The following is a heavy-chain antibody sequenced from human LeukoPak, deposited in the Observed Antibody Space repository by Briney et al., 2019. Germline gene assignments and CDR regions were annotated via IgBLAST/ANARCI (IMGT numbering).Heavy chain of an antibody. CDR2: IGRYGGDI. J-gene: IGHJ4*02. Sequence: GGSLRLSCAASGFTFSSYAMTWVRQAPGKGLEWVSVIGRYGGDIHYADSVEGRFTISRDNSKNTLYLQMNSLRVEDTAIYYCATHPNSGSYYWDSGGDYWGQGTLVTVSS. D-gene: IGHD1-26*01. CDR3: ATHPNSGSYYWDSGGDY. V-gene: IGHV3-23*01. CDR1: GFTFSSYA.